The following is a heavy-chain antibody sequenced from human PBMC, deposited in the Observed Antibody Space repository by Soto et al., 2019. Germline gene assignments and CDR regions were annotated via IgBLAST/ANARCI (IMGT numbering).Heavy chain of an antibody. CDR3: ARARYSSGWDLDF. CDR2: INSGNGKT. J-gene: IGHJ4*02. D-gene: IGHD6-19*01. CDR1: GYTFTTYP. V-gene: IGHV1-3*01. Sequence: QVQLVQSGAEVRKPGASVNVSCKASGYTFTTYPIHWVRQAPGQRLEWMGWINSGNGKTKNAPKFQARVTITWDTSATTAKMELSSLTSEDTAVYYCARARYSSGWDLDFWGQGTLVSVSS.